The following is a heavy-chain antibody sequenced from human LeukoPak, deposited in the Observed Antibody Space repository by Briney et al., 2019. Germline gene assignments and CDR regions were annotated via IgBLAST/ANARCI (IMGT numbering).Heavy chain of an antibody. D-gene: IGHD1-26*01. Sequence: SQTLCLTCTVSGGSVVSGDYYWSWIRQPPGKGLEWIGFIYQGGSTYYNPSLKSRVTISLDTPKTQFSLKRSSVTAADTAVYYCARASSGSYSGPIYYYYYMDVWGKGTTVTVSS. J-gene: IGHJ6*03. CDR3: ARASSGSYSGPIYYYYYMDV. CDR1: GGSVVSGDYY. CDR2: IYQGGST. V-gene: IGHV4-30-4*08.